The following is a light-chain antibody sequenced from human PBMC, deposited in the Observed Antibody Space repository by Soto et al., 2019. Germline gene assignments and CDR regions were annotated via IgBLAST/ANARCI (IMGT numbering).Light chain of an antibody. Sequence: EIVLTQSPGTLSFSPGERATLSCRASERLSSVYLAWYQQRPGQPPRLLIYGASNRATGIPDRFSGSGSGTDFTLIINSLEPEDVAIYYCQQYGGSPRITFGQGTRLEIK. V-gene: IGKV3-20*01. CDR2: GAS. CDR1: ERLSSVY. J-gene: IGKJ5*01. CDR3: QQYGGSPRIT.